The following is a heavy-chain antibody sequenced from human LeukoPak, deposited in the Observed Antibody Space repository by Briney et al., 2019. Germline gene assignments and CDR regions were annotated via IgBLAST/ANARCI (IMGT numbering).Heavy chain of an antibody. CDR1: GFTFSSYN. CDR3: ARGYSRGLDY. CDR2: ISSSSSII. V-gene: IGHV3-48*02. J-gene: IGHJ4*02. Sequence: GGSLRLSCAASGFTFSSYNMNRVRQAPGKGLEWVSYISSSSSIIYYADSVKGRFTISRDNAKNSLYLQMNSLRDEDTAVYFCARGYSRGLDYWGQGALVTVSS. D-gene: IGHD2-15*01.